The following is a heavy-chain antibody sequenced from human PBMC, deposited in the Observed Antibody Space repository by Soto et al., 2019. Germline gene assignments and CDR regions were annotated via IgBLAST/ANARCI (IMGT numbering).Heavy chain of an antibody. J-gene: IGHJ6*02. D-gene: IGHD5-18*01. CDR3: TTYTAMVTAPYYYGMDV. CDR2: IKSKTDGGTT. V-gene: IGHV3-15*07. Sequence: EVQLVESGGGLVKPGGSLRLSCAASGFTFSNAWMNWVRQAPGKGLEWVGRIKSKTDGGTTDYAAPVKGRFTISRDDSKNTLYLQMNSLKTEDTAVYYCTTYTAMVTAPYYYGMDVWGQGTTVTVSS. CDR1: GFTFSNAW.